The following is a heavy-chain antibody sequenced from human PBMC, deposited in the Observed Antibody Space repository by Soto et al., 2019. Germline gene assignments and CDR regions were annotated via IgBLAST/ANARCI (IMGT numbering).Heavy chain of an antibody. CDR1: GYTFTRYY. J-gene: IGHJ4*02. CDR2: INPNGGGT. CDR3: AREEDYYDSSGPASSFDY. Sequence: ASVKVSCKASGYTFTRYYMHWVRQAPGQGLEWMGWINPNGGGTNYAQKFQGWVTMTRDTSISTAYMELSRLRSDDTAVYYCAREEDYYDSSGPASSFDYWGQGTLVTVSS. V-gene: IGHV1-2*04. D-gene: IGHD3-22*01.